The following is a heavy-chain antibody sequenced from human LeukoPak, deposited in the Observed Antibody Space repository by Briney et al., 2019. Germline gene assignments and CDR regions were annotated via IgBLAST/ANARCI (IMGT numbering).Heavy chain of an antibody. CDR1: GGSISSSN. J-gene: IGHJ4*02. Sequence: ETLSLTCAVSGGSISSSNWWSWVRQAPGKGLEWVSYISSDSSTIFYADSVKGRFTISRDNVKNSLYLQLNSLRDEDTAVYYCARDEDAFGGQGTLVTVSS. CDR2: ISSDSSTI. V-gene: IGHV3-48*02. CDR3: ARDEDAF.